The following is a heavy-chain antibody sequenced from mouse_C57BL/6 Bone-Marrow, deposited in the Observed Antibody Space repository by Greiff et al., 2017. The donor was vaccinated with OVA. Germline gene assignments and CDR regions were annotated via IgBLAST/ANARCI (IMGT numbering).Heavy chain of an antibody. CDR2: ISNGGGST. J-gene: IGHJ3*01. Sequence: VQLKESGGGLVQPGGSLKLSCAASGFTFSDYYMYWVRQTPEKRLEWVAYISNGGGSTYYPDTVKGRFTIPRDNAKNTLYLQMSRLKSEDTAMYYCARQGYYPHDDYNFAYWGQGTLVTVSA. CDR1: GFTFSDYY. D-gene: IGHD2-4*01. V-gene: IGHV5-12*01. CDR3: ARQGYYPHDDYNFAY.